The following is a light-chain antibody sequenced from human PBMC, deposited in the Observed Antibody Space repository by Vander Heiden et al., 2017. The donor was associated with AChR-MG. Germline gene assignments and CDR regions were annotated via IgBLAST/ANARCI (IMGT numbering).Light chain of an antibody. Sequence: SALTQPRSVSGSPGQSVTISCTGTSSDVGGYNNVSWYQQHQGKAPKLMIYDVRKRPSGVPDRFSGSKSGNTASLTISGLQAEDEADYYCCSYAGSFVVFGGGTKLTVL. V-gene: IGLV2-11*01. CDR2: DVR. CDR1: SSDVGGYNN. CDR3: CSYAGSFVV. J-gene: IGLJ2*01.